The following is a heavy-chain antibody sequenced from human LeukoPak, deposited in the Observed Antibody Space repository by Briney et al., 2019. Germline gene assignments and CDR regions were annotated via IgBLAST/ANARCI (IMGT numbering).Heavy chain of an antibody. V-gene: IGHV4-38-2*02. CDR1: GYSISSGYY. Sequence: PSETLSLTCTVSGYSISSGYYWGWIRQPPGKGLEWIGSIYHSGSTYYNPSLKSRVTISVDTSKNQFSLKLSSVTAADTAVYYCARLVVVITDADYWGQGTLATVSS. D-gene: IGHD3-22*01. CDR2: IYHSGST. CDR3: ARLVVVITDADY. J-gene: IGHJ4*02.